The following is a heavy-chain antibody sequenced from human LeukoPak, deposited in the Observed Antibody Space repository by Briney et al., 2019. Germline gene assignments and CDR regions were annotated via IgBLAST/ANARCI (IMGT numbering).Heavy chain of an antibody. CDR1: GFTFDDYG. CDR3: ARVLDTAMSQYYYYYMDV. J-gene: IGHJ6*03. D-gene: IGHD5-18*01. V-gene: IGHV3-20*04. CDR2: INWNGGST. Sequence: GGSLRLSCAATGFTFDDYGMSWVRQAPGKGLEWVSGINWNGGSTGYADSVKGRFTISRDNAKNSLYLQMNSLRAEDTALYYCARVLDTAMSQYYYYYMDVWGKGTTVTVSS.